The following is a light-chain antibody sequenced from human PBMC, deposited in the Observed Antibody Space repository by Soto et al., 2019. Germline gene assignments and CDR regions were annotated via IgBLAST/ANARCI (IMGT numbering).Light chain of an antibody. J-gene: IGKJ1*01. Sequence: DIQMTQSTSSLSAYVGDRVSITCRASQSMGTFLNWYQQKPGKAPRLLRNYASGFQGGVPSRFSGSGSGTDFTLTISSLQPEDFATYYCLQSYSTPWTFGQGTNVEVK. V-gene: IGKV1-39*01. CDR3: LQSYSTPWT. CDR2: YAS. CDR1: QSMGTF.